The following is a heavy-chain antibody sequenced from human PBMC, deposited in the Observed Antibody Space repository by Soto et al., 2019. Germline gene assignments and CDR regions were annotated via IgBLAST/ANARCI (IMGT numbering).Heavy chain of an antibody. CDR2: ISYSEGS. CDR3: ASHRTFWPFDD. V-gene: IGHV4-39*01. D-gene: IGHD2-8*01. J-gene: IGHJ4*02. CDR1: GGSISSRGSMSGRSFY. Sequence: SETLSLTCTVSGGSISSRGSMSGRSFYWGWMRQPPGKGLEWIASISYSEGSFYNSSLKSRLTISVNTSKNQLSLSLRYVTAADTAVYYCASHRTFWPFDDWGQGTVVS.